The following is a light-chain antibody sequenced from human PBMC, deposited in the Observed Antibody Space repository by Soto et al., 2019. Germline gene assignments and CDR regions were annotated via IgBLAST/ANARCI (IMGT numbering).Light chain of an antibody. Sequence: EVVLTQSPAILSLSPGDSATLSCRASQSVSNNLAWYHQKPGQAPRVLIYGASIRATGVPARFSGSGSGAEFTLTISSLQSEDFATYYCQQYKSFWTFGQGTKVDIK. CDR1: QSVSNN. J-gene: IGKJ1*01. V-gene: IGKV3-15*01. CDR3: QQYKSFWT. CDR2: GAS.